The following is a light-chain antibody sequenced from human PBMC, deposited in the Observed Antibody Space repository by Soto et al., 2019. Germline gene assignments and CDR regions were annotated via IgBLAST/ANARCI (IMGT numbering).Light chain of an antibody. CDR1: QSVSGNY. CDR3: QQYVTSPRS. CDR2: GAS. J-gene: IGKJ2*01. Sequence: EHVLTQSPGTLYLSPGERATLSCSASQSVSGNYVDWYQQKPVQAPRRLIHGASSRATGIPARFSVSGSGTDFTLTISGLEPDDLAVYYCQQYVTSPRSFGQGTKLEIK. V-gene: IGKV3-20*01.